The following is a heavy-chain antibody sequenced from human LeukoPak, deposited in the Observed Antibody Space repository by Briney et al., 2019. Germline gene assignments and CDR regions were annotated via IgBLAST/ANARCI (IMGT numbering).Heavy chain of an antibody. V-gene: IGHV4-38-2*02. CDR1: GGSISNAYY. J-gene: IGHJ4*02. CDR2: LYHSGST. CDR3: ARELHSGSYYFDY. D-gene: IGHD1-26*01. Sequence: SETLSLTCTVSGGSISNAYYWGWIRQPPGKGLEWIGSLYHSGSTYYKPSLKSRVTTSVDTSKNRFSLKLTSVTAADTAVYYCARELHSGSYYFDYWGQGTLVTVSS.